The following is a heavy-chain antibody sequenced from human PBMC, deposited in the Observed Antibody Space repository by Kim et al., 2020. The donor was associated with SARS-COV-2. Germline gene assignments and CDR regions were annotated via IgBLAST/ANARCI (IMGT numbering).Heavy chain of an antibody. D-gene: IGHD2-15*01. V-gene: IGHV4-59*08. CDR2: VHYSGTT. Sequence: SETLSLTCTVSGGSITNYYWTWMRQPPGKGLEWIGHVHYSGTTYYNPSLKTRLTILLDSSKNQFSLKLTSVTAADTAVYYCARCVGFWDLLHGLDYWGLGTLVTVSS. CDR1: GGSITNYY. CDR3: ARCVGFWDLLHGLDY. J-gene: IGHJ4*02.